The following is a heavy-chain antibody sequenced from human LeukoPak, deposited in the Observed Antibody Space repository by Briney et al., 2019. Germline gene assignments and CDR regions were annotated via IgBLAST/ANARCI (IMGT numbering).Heavy chain of an antibody. CDR2: MNPNSGNT. CDR1: GYTFTSYD. D-gene: IGHD3-16*02. J-gene: IGHJ4*02. V-gene: IGHV1-8*01. Sequence: ASVKVSCKASGYTFTSYDINWVRQATGQGLEWMGWMNPNSGNTGYAQKFQGRVIMTRNTSISTAYMELSSLRSEDTAVHYCATFGAYDYVWGSYRQTFDYWGQGTLVTVSS. CDR3: ATFGAYDYVWGSYRQTFDY.